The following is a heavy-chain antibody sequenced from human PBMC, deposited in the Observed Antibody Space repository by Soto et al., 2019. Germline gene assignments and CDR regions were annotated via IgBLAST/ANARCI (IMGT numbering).Heavy chain of an antibody. J-gene: IGHJ6*03. D-gene: IGHD6-13*01. CDR2: ISNNGAHT. V-gene: IGHV3-64*01. Sequence: GGSLRLSCAASGFTFSSYSMNWVRQAPGKGLEYVSGISNNGAHTDYAKSVKGRFTISRDNSENTLYLQMCSLRAEDMALYYCARRGYGSRWPNVYMDVWGKGTTVTVSS. CDR3: ARRGYGSRWPNVYMDV. CDR1: GFTFSSYS.